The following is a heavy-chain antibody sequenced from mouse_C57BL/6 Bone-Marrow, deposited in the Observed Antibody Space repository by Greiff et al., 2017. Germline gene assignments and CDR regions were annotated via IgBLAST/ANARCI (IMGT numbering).Heavy chain of an antibody. V-gene: IGHV3-6*01. CDR1: GYSITSGYY. CDR2: ISYDGSN. Sequence: EVQLQQSGPGLVKPSQSLSLTCSVTGYSITSGYYWNWIRQFPGNKLEWMGYISYDGSNNYNPSLKNRISLTRDTSKNQFFLKLNSVTTEDTATYYCARDMGLLLYYAMDYWGQGTSVTVSS. D-gene: IGHD1-1*01. CDR3: ARDMGLLLYYAMDY. J-gene: IGHJ4*01.